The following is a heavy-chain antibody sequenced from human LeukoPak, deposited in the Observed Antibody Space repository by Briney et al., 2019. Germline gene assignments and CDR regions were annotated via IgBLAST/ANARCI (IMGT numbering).Heavy chain of an antibody. V-gene: IGHV4-59*01. CDR1: GGSISNYY. Sequence: TSETLSLTCTVSGGSISNYYSDWIRQPPGKGLEWIGYIYDSGRTNYNPSLTSCVPLSVDTSKNQFSLKLSPVTAADTALYYCARDMYSNYASSAFDPWGQGALVTVSS. J-gene: IGHJ5*02. D-gene: IGHD4-11*01. CDR2: IYDSGRT. CDR3: ARDMYSNYASSAFDP.